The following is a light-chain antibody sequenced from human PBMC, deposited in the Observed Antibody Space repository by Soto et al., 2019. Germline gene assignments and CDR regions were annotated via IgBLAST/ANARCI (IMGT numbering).Light chain of an antibody. CDR1: QSISDW. CDR3: QQCHRYLT. CDR2: AAS. J-gene: IGKJ1*01. V-gene: IGKV1-5*01. Sequence: DIQMTQSPSTLSASVGDRVTITCRASQSISDWLAWYQQKPGKAPKLLIYAASSLQSGVPSRFSGSGSGTEYTFTISSLQPDDIATYYCQQCHRYLTFGQGTKVDNK.